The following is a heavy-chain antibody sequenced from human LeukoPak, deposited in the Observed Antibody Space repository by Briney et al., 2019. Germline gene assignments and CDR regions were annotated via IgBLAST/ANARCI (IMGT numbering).Heavy chain of an antibody. CDR1: GFTFSSYS. D-gene: IGHD3-22*01. J-gene: IGHJ4*02. CDR3: ARDGYDSSGYYPIYYFDY. V-gene: IGHV3-48*01. Sequence: GGSLRLSCAASGFTFSSYSMNWVRQAPGKGLEWVSYISSSSSTIYYADSVKGRFTISRDNAKNSLYLQMNSLRAEDTAVYYCARDGYDSSGYYPIYYFDYWGQGTLVTVSS. CDR2: ISSSSSTI.